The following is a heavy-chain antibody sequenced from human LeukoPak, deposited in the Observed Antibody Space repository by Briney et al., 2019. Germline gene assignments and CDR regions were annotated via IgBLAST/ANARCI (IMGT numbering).Heavy chain of an antibody. CDR2: INQDANLI. D-gene: IGHD6-19*01. CDR3: ARGASGWYRGFDY. V-gene: IGHV3-7*03. J-gene: IGHJ4*02. CDR1: GFTFSNYW. Sequence: PGGSLRLSCTASGFTFSNYWMTWVRQAPGKGLEWVANINQDANLIRYVDSVKGRFTISRDNAKNSLYLQMNSLRAEDTAVYYCARGASGWYRGFDYWGQGTLVTVSS.